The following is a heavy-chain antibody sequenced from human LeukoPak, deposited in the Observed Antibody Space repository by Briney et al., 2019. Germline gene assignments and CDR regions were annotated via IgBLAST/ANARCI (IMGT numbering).Heavy chain of an antibody. CDR1: GFTFSNYA. J-gene: IGHJ4*02. CDR2: ISGSGDRT. V-gene: IGHV3-23*01. D-gene: IGHD2-2*01. CDR3: AKSIVVVAAALDY. Sequence: GGSRRLSCEASGFTFSNYAMSWVRKAPGKGLEWVSVISGSGDRTHYADSVKGRFTISRDNSKNTLYLQMNSLRAEDTAVYYCAKSIVVVAAALDYWGQGTLVTVSS.